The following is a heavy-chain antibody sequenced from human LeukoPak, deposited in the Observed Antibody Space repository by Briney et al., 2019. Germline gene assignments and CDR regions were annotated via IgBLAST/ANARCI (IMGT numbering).Heavy chain of an antibody. J-gene: IGHJ4*02. CDR1: GGSISSGDYY. V-gene: IGHV4-30-4*01. CDR3: ARTYYYGSGRPWYYFDY. CDR2: IYYSGST. D-gene: IGHD3-10*01. Sequence: SETLSLTCTVSGGSISSGDYYWSWIRQPPGKGLEWIGYIYYSGSTYYNPSLKSRVTISVDTSKNQFSLKLSSVTAADTAVYYCARTYYYGSGRPWYYFDYWGQGTLVTVSS.